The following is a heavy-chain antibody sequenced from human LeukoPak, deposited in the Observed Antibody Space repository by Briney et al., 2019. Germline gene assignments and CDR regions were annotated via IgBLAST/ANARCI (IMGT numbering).Heavy chain of an antibody. V-gene: IGHV3-21*01. Sequence: GGSLRLSCVASGMTFSSYTMNWVRQAPGKGLEWVSSISSSSTNTHYADSMKGRFTISRDNAKNSLYLQMNSLRAEDTAVYYCARVGAMVWGIQVVAIDYWGQGTLVTVSS. CDR2: ISSSSTNT. CDR1: GMTFSSYT. D-gene: IGHD2-8*01. CDR3: ARVGAMVWGIQVVAIDY. J-gene: IGHJ4*02.